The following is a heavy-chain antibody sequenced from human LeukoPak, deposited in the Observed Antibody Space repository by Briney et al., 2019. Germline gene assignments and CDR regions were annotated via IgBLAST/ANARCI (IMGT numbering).Heavy chain of an antibody. CDR2: ISGSGGST. D-gene: IGHD6-19*01. J-gene: IGHJ4*02. Sequence: GGSLRLSCAASRFTFSSYAMSWVRQAPGKGLEWVSAISGSGGSTYYADSVKGRFTISRDNSKNTLYLQMNSLRAEDTAVYYCAKVRWIAVAGTYYYFDYWGQGTLVTVSS. CDR3: AKVRWIAVAGTYYYFDY. CDR1: RFTFSSYA. V-gene: IGHV3-23*01.